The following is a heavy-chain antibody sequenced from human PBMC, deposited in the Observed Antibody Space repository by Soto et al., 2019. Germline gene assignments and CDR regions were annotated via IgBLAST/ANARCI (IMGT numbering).Heavy chain of an antibody. V-gene: IGHV3-23*01. J-gene: IGHJ6*02. CDR2: ISGSDGTT. CDR1: GFIFRDYA. D-gene: IGHD3-10*01. Sequence: RWSLRLSCAASGFIFRDYAMYWFRQAPGKGLEWVSVISGSDGTTFYADSVRGRVTSSRDNSRNMVYLQMISLRAEDTAVYYCAKVIGGSESYWGGSHYYYALDVWGQGTTVTVSS. CDR3: AKVIGGSESYWGGSHYYYALDV.